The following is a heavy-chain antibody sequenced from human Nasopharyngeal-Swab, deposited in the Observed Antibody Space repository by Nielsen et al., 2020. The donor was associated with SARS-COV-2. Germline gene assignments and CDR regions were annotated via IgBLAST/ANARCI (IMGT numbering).Heavy chain of an antibody. CDR1: GDSVSSNSAA. Sequence: SQTLSLTFSISGDSVSSNSAAWTWSRQSPSRGLEWLGRTYYRSKWYNDYAVSVKSRITINPDTSKNQFSLQLNSVTPEDTAVYYCTRDRDIYCSSTSCSSYYYYYGMDVWGQGTTVTVSS. D-gene: IGHD2-2*01. V-gene: IGHV6-1*01. CDR3: TRDRDIYCSSTSCSSYYYYYGMDV. J-gene: IGHJ6*02. CDR2: TYYRSKWYN.